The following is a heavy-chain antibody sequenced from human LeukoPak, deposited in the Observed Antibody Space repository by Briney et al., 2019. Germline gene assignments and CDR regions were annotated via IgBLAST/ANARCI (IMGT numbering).Heavy chain of an antibody. CDR1: GFTFNRHA. CDR3: ARRGAAAAQYFQH. D-gene: IGHD6-13*01. CDR2: ISSSSSTI. Sequence: QAGGSLRLSCAASGFTFNRHAMHWVRQAPGRGLEWVSYISSSSSTIYYADSVKGRFTISRDNAMNSLYLQMNSLRAEDTAVYYCARRGAAAAQYFQHWGQGTLVTVSS. V-gene: IGHV3-48*04. J-gene: IGHJ1*01.